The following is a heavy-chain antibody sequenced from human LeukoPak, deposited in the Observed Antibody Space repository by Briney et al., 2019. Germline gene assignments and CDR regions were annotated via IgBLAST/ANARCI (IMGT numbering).Heavy chain of an antibody. CDR3: ARDLSGYSYGSGAFDI. J-gene: IGHJ3*02. CDR2: INPSGGST. Sequence: ASVKVSCKASGYTFTSYYMHWVRQAPGQGLEWMGLINPSGGSTSYAQKFQGRVTMTRDMSTSTVYMELSSLRSEDTAVYYCARDLSGYSYGSGAFDIWGQGTMVTVSS. CDR1: GYTFTSYY. V-gene: IGHV1-46*01. D-gene: IGHD5-18*01.